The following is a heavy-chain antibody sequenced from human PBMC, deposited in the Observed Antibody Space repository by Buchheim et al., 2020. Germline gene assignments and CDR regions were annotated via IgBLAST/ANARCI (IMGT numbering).Heavy chain of an antibody. Sequence: QVQLVQSGAEVKKPGASVKVSCKASGYTFTGYYMHWVRQAPGQGPEWMGWNNPHSGGTNYAQKLQGWVTMTRDTSISTAYMEGRRVRSDDTAVYYCAGGEEQLGTGYYDYGMDVWGQGTT. CDR2: NNPHSGGT. CDR3: AGGEEQLGTGYYDYGMDV. V-gene: IGHV1-2*04. D-gene: IGHD6-13*01. CDR1: GYTFTGYY. J-gene: IGHJ6*02.